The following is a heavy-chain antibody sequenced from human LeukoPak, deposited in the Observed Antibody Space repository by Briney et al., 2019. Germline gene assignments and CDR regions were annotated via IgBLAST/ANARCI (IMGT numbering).Heavy chain of an antibody. Sequence: SETLSLTCAVYGGSFSGYYWSWIRQPPGKGLEWIGEINHSGSTNYNPSLKSRVTISVDTSKSQFSLRLSSVTAADTAIYYCARDFGDHRIDYWGQGTLVTVSS. CDR3: ARDFGDHRIDY. CDR2: INHSGST. CDR1: GGSFSGYY. D-gene: IGHD4-17*01. V-gene: IGHV4-34*01. J-gene: IGHJ4*02.